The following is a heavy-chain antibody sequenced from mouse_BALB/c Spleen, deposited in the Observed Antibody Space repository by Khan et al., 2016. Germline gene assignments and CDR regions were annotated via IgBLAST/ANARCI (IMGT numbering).Heavy chain of an antibody. CDR1: GYTFTDYS. Sequence: QIQLVQSGPELKKPGETVKISCKASGYTFTDYSMHWVKQAPGKGLKWMGWINTETGEPTYADDFKGRVAFSLETSASTAYLQINHLKNEGTATYYCARGDYCGSSYYFDYWGQGTTLTVSS. CDR3: ARGDYCGSSYYFDY. J-gene: IGHJ2*01. CDR2: INTETGEP. D-gene: IGHD1-1*01. V-gene: IGHV9-2-1*01.